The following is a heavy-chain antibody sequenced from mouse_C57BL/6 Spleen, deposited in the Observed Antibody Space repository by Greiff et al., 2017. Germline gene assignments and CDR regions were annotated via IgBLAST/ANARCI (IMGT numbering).Heavy chain of an antibody. Sequence: QVQLKESGAELVMPGASVKLSCKASGYTFTSYWMHWVKQRPGQGLEWIGEIDPSDSYTNYNQKFKGKSTLTVDKSSSTAYMQLSSLTSEDSAVYDCARRTAQALYAMDYWGQGTSVTVAS. CDR1: GYTFTSYW. V-gene: IGHV1-69*01. J-gene: IGHJ4*01. CDR3: ARRTAQALYAMDY. D-gene: IGHD3-2*02. CDR2: IDPSDSYT.